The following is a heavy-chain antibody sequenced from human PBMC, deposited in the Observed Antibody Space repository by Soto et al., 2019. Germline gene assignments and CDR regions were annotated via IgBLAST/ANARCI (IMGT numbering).Heavy chain of an antibody. CDR3: ARSTGWKEVGVYKYGLDV. Sequence: QVHLVESGGGLVKPGGSLRLSCIGSGFALSDNWMTWIRQAPGKGLEWVAHISASGDYSIHADSLKGRFTISRDNARNSLWLQMDSLPAQDTAVYFCARSTGWKEVGVYKYGLDVWGQGTTVIVSS. D-gene: IGHD2-8*01. J-gene: IGHJ6*02. CDR1: GFALSDNW. CDR2: ISASGDYS. V-gene: IGHV3-11*05.